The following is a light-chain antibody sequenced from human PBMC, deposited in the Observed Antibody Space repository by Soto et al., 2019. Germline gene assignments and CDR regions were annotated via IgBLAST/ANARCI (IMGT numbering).Light chain of an antibody. CDR2: SAS. CDR1: RGIRDA. CDR3: LQHSDYPFT. J-gene: IGKJ2*01. V-gene: IGKV1-17*01. Sequence: DIQMTQSPSSLSASVGDRVTITCRASRGIRDALGWYQQKAGKVPKRLIYSASSLQRGVPSRFSGSGSETEFTLTISGLQPEDFATYYCLQHSDYPFTFGQGTRLE.